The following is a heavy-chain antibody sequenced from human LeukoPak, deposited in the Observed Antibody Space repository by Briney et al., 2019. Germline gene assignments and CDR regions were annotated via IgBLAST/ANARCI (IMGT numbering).Heavy chain of an antibody. CDR3: ARDRTQLGAFDI. CDR2: ISAYKGNT. CDR1: GYTFTSYG. J-gene: IGHJ3*02. V-gene: IGHV1-18*01. Sequence: ASVKVSCKASGYTFTSYGISWVRQAPGQGLEWMGWISAYKGNTNYAQKLQGRVTMTTDTSTSTAYMELRSLRSDDTAVYYCARDRTQLGAFDIWGQGTMVTVSS. D-gene: IGHD2-2*01.